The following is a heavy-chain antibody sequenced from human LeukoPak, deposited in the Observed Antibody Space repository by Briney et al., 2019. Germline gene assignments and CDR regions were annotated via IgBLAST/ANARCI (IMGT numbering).Heavy chain of an antibody. CDR3: AKDRYGDYYFDY. V-gene: IGHV3-30*18. D-gene: IGHD4-17*01. CDR2: ISYDGSNK. J-gene: IGHJ4*02. CDR1: GFTFSSYG. Sequence: GGSLRLSCAASGFTFSSYGMHWVRQAPGKGLEWVAVISYDGSNKYYADSVKGRFTISRDNSKNTLYLQMNSLRAEDTAVYYCAKDRYGDYYFDYWGQGALVTVSS.